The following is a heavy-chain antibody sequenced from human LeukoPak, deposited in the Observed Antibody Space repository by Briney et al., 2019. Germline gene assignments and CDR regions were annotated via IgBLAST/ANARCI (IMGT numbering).Heavy chain of an antibody. Sequence: SGPALVKPTQTLTLTCTLSGLSVSSSGTRVSYILQPPGQALEWLGHIDWDDDEFYTTSLKSRLTISKDTSKNQVVLTMTNMDPVDTATYYCARIAGYCDSSEPFDYWGHGTLVTVAS. V-gene: IGHV2-70*04. CDR2: IDWDDDE. D-gene: IGHD3-22*01. CDR3: ARIAGYCDSSEPFDY. CDR1: GLSVSSSGTR. J-gene: IGHJ4*01.